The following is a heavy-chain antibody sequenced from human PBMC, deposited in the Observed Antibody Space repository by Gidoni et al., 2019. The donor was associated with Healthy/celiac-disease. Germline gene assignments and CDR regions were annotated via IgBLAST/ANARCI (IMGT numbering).Heavy chain of an antibody. CDR3: ARDLRRYDSALGY. CDR2: INPISGGT. CDR1: GYTFTGYY. V-gene: IGHV1-2*02. Sequence: QVQLVQSGAEVKKPGASVKVSCKASGYTFTGYYMHWVRLAPGQGLEWMGWINPISGGTNYAQKFQGRVTMTRDTSISTAYMELSRLRSDDTAVYYCARDLRRYDSALGYWGQGTLVTVSS. J-gene: IGHJ4*02. D-gene: IGHD3-22*01.